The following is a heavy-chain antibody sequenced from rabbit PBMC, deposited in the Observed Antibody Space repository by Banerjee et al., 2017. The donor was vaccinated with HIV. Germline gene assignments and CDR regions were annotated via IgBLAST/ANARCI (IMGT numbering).Heavy chain of an antibody. CDR2: INTSSGNT. CDR1: GFSFSSTDY. V-gene: IGHV1S40*01. J-gene: IGHJ4*01. CDR3: ARDLVGVIGWNFDL. Sequence: QSLEESGGDLVKPGASLTLTCTASGFSFSSTDYMCWVRQAPGKGLEWIACINTSSGNTVYATWAKGRFTISRTSSTTVALQMTSLTAADTATYFCARDLVGVIGWNFDLWGPGTLVTVS. D-gene: IGHD1-1*01.